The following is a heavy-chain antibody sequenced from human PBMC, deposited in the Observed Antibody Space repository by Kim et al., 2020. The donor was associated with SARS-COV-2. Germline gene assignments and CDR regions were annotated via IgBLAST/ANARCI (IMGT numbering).Heavy chain of an antibody. CDR3: ASLLRYFDWAQNDAFDI. CDR1: GYTFTSYY. CDR2: INPSGGST. Sequence: ASVKVSCKASGYTFTSYYMHWVRQAPGQGLEWMGIINPSGGSTSYAQKFQGRVTMTRDTSTSTVYMELSSLRSEDTAVYYCASLLRYFDWAQNDAFDIWGQGTMVTVSS. J-gene: IGHJ3*02. D-gene: IGHD3-9*01. V-gene: IGHV1-46*01.